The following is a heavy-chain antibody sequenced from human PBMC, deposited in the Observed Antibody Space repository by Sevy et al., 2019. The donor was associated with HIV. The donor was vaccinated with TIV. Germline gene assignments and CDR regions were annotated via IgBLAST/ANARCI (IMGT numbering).Heavy chain of an antibody. CDR1: GCSITSLY. CDR3: AGENAWGRGYS. CDR2: IYYNGHI. Sequence: SETLSLTCTVSGCSITSLYWNWIRQPPGKGLEWIANIYYNGHINYNPSLKSRVTLSLDTSKNQFSLRLGSVTAADTAMYYCAGENAWGRGYSWGQGTLVTVSS. D-gene: IGHD1-26*01. J-gene: IGHJ4*02. V-gene: IGHV4-59*08.